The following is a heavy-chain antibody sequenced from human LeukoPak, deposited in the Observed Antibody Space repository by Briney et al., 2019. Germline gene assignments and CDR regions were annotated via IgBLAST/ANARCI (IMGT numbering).Heavy chain of an antibody. CDR2: IKEDASAK. V-gene: IGHV3-7*01. Sequence: GGSLRLSCAASAFTFSTYWMAWVSQAQGKGLEWVANIKEDASAKHQADSVKGRFTISRDNAQNSVYLQMSSLRGEDTAVYYCARDVGGSLDYWGQGILVTVSS. J-gene: IGHJ4*02. CDR1: AFTFSTYW. CDR3: ARDVGGSLDY. D-gene: IGHD1-26*01.